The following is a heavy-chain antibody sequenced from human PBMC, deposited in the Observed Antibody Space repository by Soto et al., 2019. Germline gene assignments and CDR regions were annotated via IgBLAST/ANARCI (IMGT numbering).Heavy chain of an antibody. D-gene: IGHD2-8*01. V-gene: IGHV2-70*11. CDR2: IDWDDDK. J-gene: IGHJ3*02. CDR3: ARIRLDCTNGVCHPQIDAFDI. CDR1: GFSLSTSGMC. Sequence: GSGPPLVNPTQTLTLTCTFSGFSLSTSGMCVSWIRQPPGKALEWLARIDWDDDKYYSTSLKTRLTISKDTSKNQVVLTMTNMDPVGTATYYCARIRLDCTNGVCHPQIDAFDIWGQGTMVTVSS.